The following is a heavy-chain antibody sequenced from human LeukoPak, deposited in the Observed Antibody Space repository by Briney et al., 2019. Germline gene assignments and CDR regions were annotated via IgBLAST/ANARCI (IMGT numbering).Heavy chain of an antibody. Sequence: ASVKVSCKTPASTFTTYGITWVRQAPGQGLKWMGWINTHKGNTYFSREFQDRVFLTTDASTTTAYMELRSLRSDDTAIYYCATYFSGSGSFTTQFDHWGQGTLVTVSS. CDR2: INTHKGNT. D-gene: IGHD3-10*01. CDR1: ASTFTTYG. CDR3: ATYFSGSGSFTTQFDH. V-gene: IGHV1-18*04. J-gene: IGHJ4*02.